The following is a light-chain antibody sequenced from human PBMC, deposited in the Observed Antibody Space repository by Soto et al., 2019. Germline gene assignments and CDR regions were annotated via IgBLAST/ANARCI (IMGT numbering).Light chain of an antibody. CDR3: QQYITHPYT. V-gene: IGKV1-16*02. CDR1: QDINIY. CDR2: GAS. J-gene: IGKJ2*01. Sequence: EIQMTQSPSSLSASVGDRVTITCRASQDINIYLAWFQQKPGKDPKSLIFGASSLQSGVPTNFSASGSGTDFTLTISSLHPEESSTYYCQQYITHPYTFGQGT.